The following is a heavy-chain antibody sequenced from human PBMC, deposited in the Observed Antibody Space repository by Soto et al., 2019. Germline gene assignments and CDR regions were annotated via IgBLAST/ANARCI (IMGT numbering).Heavy chain of an antibody. CDR2: INHSGST. J-gene: IGHJ4*02. V-gene: IGHV4-34*10. CDR3: TRDRREATTDY. CDR1: GGSFSGYY. Sequence: SETLSLTCAVYGGSFSGYYWTWIRQPPGTELEWIGEINHSGSTNYNPSLKSRFTISRDNAKNSLYLQMNSLRAEDTAIYYCTRDRREATTDYWGQGALVTVSS.